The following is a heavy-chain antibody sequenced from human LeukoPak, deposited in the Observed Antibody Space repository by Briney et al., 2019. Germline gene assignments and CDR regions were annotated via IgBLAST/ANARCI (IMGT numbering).Heavy chain of an antibody. CDR3: ARVESELEWIAAAVSWGPFDV. D-gene: IGHD6-13*01. Sequence: GGSLRLSCAVSGFAFGSEAMSWVRQSPARGLEWVASISPGGGTTYYADSVKGRFTISRDNSKNTLYLQMNSLRAEDTAVYYCARVESELEWIAAAVSWGPFDVWGQGTKVTVTS. J-gene: IGHJ3*01. CDR1: GFAFGSEA. CDR2: ISPGGGTT. V-gene: IGHV3-23*01.